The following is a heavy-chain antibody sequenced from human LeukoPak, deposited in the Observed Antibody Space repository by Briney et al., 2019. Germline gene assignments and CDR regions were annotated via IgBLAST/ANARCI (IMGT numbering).Heavy chain of an antibody. V-gene: IGHV4-59*01. CDR2: IYYSGST. CDR1: GGSISSYY. Sequence: SETLSLTCTVSGGSISSYYWSWIRQPPGKGLEWIGYIYYSGSTNHNPSLKSRVTISVDTSKNQFSLKLSSVTAADTAVYYCARAYDFWFDPWGQGTLVTVPS. J-gene: IGHJ5*02. CDR3: ARAYDFWFDP. D-gene: IGHD1-1*01.